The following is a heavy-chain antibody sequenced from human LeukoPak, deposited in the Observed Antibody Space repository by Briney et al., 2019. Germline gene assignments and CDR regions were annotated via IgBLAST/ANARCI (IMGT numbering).Heavy chain of an antibody. V-gene: IGHV3-30*02. CDR3: AKTKLAYYYGSGTLGVFDY. CDR1: GFTFSSYG. CDR2: IRYDGSNK. J-gene: IGHJ4*02. D-gene: IGHD3-10*01. Sequence: GGSLRLSCAASGFTFSSYGMHWVRQAPGKGLEWVAFIRYDGSNKYYAGSVKGRFTISRDNSKNTLYLQMNSLRAEDTAVYYCAKTKLAYYYGSGTLGVFDYWGQGTLVTVSS.